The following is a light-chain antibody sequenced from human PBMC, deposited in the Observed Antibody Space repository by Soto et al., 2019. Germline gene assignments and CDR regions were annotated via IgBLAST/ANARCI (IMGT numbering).Light chain of an antibody. J-gene: IGLJ2*01. CDR1: SSDVGGYNY. CDR2: DVS. V-gene: IGLV2-14*01. Sequence: QSALTQPASVSGSPGQSITISCTGTSSDVGGYNYVSWYQQHPGKAPKLMIYDVSNRPSGVSNRFSGSKSGNTASLTISGLQAEDEADYYCSSYTSSSTHYVVFGGGTKSPS. CDR3: SSYTSSSTHYVV.